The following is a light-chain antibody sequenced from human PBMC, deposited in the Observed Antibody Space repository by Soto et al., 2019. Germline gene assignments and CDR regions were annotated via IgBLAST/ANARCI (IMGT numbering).Light chain of an antibody. CDR2: EVS. CDR1: SSDVGGYNY. Sequence: QSALTQPASVSGSPGQSITISCTGTSSDVGGYNYVSWYQQHPGKAPKPMIYEVSNRPSGVSNRFSGSKSDNTASLTISGLQAEDEADYYCSSYTSSSTVVFGGGTKLTVL. V-gene: IGLV2-14*01. CDR3: SSYTSSSTVV. J-gene: IGLJ2*01.